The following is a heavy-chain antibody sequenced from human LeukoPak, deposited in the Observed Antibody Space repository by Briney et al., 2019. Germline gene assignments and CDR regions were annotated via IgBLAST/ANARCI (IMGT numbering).Heavy chain of an antibody. D-gene: IGHD3-22*01. CDR2: IFSLGST. Sequence: GGSLRLSCAASGFTVSNNYMSWVRQTPGKGLEWVSIIFSLGSTYYADSVKGRFTISRDNSKNTLYLQLYSLRVEDTAVYYCARHFDSGDYVENPIDYWGQGTLVTVSS. CDR3: ARHFDSGDYVENPIDY. J-gene: IGHJ4*02. V-gene: IGHV3-66*02. CDR1: GFTVSNNY.